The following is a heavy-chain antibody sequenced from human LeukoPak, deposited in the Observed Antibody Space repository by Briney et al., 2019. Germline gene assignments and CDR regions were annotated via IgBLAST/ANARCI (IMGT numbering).Heavy chain of an antibody. CDR2: ISSDGSNK. Sequence: PGRSLRLSCAASGFTFSTYAMHWVRQAPGKGLEWVAIISSDGSNKYYADSVKGRFTISRDNSKNTLYLQMNSLRAEDTAVYYCARGGSPDYYYYYMDVWGKGTTVTVSS. CDR1: GFTFSTYA. CDR3: ARGGSPDYYYYYMDV. V-gene: IGHV3-30*01. J-gene: IGHJ6*03. D-gene: IGHD6-6*01.